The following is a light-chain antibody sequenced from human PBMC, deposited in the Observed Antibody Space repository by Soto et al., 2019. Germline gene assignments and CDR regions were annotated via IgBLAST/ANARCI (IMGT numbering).Light chain of an antibody. CDR1: QSVSSSY. J-gene: IGKJ2*01. CDR3: QQYGSSPPYT. Sequence: ERVLTQSPGTLSLSPGERATLSGRASQSVSSSYLAGYQQKPGQAPRLLIYGASSRATGIPDRFSGSGSGTDFTLTISRLEPEDCAVYYCQQYGSSPPYTFGQGTKLEIK. V-gene: IGKV3-20*01. CDR2: GAS.